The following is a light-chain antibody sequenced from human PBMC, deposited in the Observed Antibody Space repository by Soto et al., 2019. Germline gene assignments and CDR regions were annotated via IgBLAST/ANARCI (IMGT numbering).Light chain of an antibody. CDR3: QQYENYWT. Sequence: DIQMTQSPSPLSATAGDRVTITCRASQSISSWLAWYQHKPGKAPKLLSYDASNFDSGVPSRFSGSGSGTEFSLTISNLQPDDCATYYCQQYENYWTFGQGTRVEIK. CDR1: QSISSW. J-gene: IGKJ1*01. CDR2: DAS. V-gene: IGKV1-5*01.